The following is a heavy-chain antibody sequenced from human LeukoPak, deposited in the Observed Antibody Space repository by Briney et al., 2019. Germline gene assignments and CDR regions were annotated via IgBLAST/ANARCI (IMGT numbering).Heavy chain of an antibody. CDR2: IIPIFVTA. J-gene: IGHJ4*02. CDR3: ARTALRGNYDSSGYYYGNIDY. CDR1: GGTFSSYA. V-gene: IGHV1-69*05. D-gene: IGHD3-22*01. Sequence: ASVKVSCKASGGTFSSYAISWVRQAPGQGLEWMGGIIPIFVTANYAQKFQRRVTITTDESMSTAYMELSSLRSEDTAVYYCARTALRGNYDSSGYYYGNIDYWGQGTLVTVSS.